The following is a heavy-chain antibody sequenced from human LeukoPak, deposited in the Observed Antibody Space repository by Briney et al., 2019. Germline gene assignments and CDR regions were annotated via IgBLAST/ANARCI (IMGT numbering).Heavy chain of an antibody. D-gene: IGHD3-16*01. J-gene: IGHJ4*02. CDR2: ISSSSSTI. CDR1: GFTFSSYS. Sequence: GGSLRLSCAASGFTFSSYSMNWVRQAPGKGLEWVSYISSSSSTIYYADSVKGRFTISRDNSKNTLYLQMNSLRAEDTAVYYCAKGGLWGKFDYWGQGTLVTVSS. CDR3: AKGGLWGKFDY. V-gene: IGHV3-48*01.